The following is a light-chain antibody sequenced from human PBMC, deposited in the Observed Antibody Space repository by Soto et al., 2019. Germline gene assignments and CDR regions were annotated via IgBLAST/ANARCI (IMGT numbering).Light chain of an antibody. V-gene: IGKV3-15*01. J-gene: IGKJ2*01. CDR3: QQYNNWPHT. Sequence: EIVMTQSPATLSVSPGERATLSCRASQSVSSKLAWFQQKPGQAPSLLIYGVSTRATGVPVRFSGSGSGTEFTLTGNSLQSEDFAVYYCQQYNNWPHTFGQGTKVDIK. CDR1: QSVSSK. CDR2: GVS.